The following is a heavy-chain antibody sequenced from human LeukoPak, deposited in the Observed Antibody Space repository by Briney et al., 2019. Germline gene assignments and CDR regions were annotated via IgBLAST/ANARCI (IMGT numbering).Heavy chain of an antibody. CDR3: ARSIAVASVPFDP. Sequence: SETLSLTCTVSGGSISSGDYYWSWIRQPPGKGLEWIGYIYYSGSTYYNPSLESRVTISVDTSKNQFSLKLSSVTAADTAVYYCARSIAVASVPFDPWGQGTLVTVSS. CDR1: GGSISSGDYY. D-gene: IGHD6-19*01. V-gene: IGHV4-30-4*08. J-gene: IGHJ5*02. CDR2: IYYSGST.